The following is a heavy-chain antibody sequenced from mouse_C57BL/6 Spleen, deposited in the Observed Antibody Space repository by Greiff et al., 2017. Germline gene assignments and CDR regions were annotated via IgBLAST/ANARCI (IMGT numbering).Heavy chain of an antibody. CDR1: GYAFSSSW. Sequence: QVQLQQSGPELVKPGASVKISCKASGYAFSSSWMNWVKQRPGQGLEWIGRIYPGDGDTNYNGKFKGKATLTADKSSSTAYMQLSSLTSEDAAVYFFARWWDGYFDYWGQGTTLTVSS. J-gene: IGHJ2*01. D-gene: IGHD1-1*02. V-gene: IGHV1-82*01. CDR3: ARWWDGYFDY. CDR2: IYPGDGDT.